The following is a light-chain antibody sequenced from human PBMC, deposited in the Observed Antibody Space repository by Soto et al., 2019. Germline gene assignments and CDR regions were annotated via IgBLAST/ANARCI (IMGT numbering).Light chain of an antibody. CDR3: AIWDDSVDGWV. CDR2: YDD. Sequence: QSVLTQPPSVSEAPGQRVTISCSGSNVGNKPVNWYQQLPRKAPKLLLYYDDMLSSGVSDRFSGSKSGTSASLAISGLQNDDEGDYYCAIWDDSVDGWVFGGGTQLTVL. J-gene: IGLJ3*02. V-gene: IGLV1-36*01. CDR1: NVGNKP.